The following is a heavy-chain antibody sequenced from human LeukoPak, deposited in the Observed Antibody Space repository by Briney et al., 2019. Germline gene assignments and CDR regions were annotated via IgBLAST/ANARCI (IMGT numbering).Heavy chain of an antibody. CDR1: GFIFSSYA. CDR3: ARDTYYYYDSSGQTDY. Sequence: PGGSLRLSCAASGFIFSSYAMHWVRQAPGKGLEWVTFISNDGSKRAFADSVKGRFTISRDNSQNAVYLQMNSLRPEDSAMYYCARDTYYYYDSSGQTDYWGQGTLVTVSS. V-gene: IGHV3-30*04. CDR2: ISNDGSKR. J-gene: IGHJ4*02. D-gene: IGHD3-22*01.